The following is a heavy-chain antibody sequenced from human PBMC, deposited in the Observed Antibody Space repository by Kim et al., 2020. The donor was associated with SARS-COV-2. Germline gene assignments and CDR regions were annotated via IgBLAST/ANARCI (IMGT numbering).Heavy chain of an antibody. J-gene: IGHJ4*02. D-gene: IGHD4-17*01. CDR1: DFTLRDFY. V-gene: IGHV3-11*03. CDR2: ISGRDTDE. CDR3: VRHGTTVTSAGLY. Sequence: GGSLRLSYAASDFTLRDFYMTWVRQAPGKGLQWLASISGRDTDEKYAESVKGRFTISRDNAKNSLYLQMNSLQVEDTAIYFCVRHGTTVTSAGLYWGQG.